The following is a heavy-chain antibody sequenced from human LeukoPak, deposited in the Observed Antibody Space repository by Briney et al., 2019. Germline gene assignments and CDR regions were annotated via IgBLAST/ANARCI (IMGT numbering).Heavy chain of an antibody. CDR2: ISYDGSNK. Sequence: GGSLRLSCAASGFTFSSYAMHWVRQAPGKGLEWVAVISYDGSNKYYADSVKGRFTISRGNSKNTLYLQMNSLRAEDTAVYYCARDRQWLVPVQYFDYWGQGTLVTVSS. CDR1: GFTFSSYA. J-gene: IGHJ4*02. CDR3: ARDRQWLVPVQYFDY. V-gene: IGHV3-30-3*01. D-gene: IGHD6-19*01.